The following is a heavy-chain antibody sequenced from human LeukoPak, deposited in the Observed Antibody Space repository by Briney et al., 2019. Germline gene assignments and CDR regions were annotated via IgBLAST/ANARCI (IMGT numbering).Heavy chain of an antibody. V-gene: IGHV4-34*01. CDR2: IHNSGQT. CDR3: ARVPHCDSNGCYDGGRYCEH. J-gene: IGHJ4*02. CDR1: GGSFSGYY. D-gene: IGHD3-22*01. Sequence: SETLSLTCAVYGGSFSGYYWTWIRQPPGKGLEWIGSIHNSGQTYHNPSLKSRITISVDTSKNQFSLKLGSVTAADTAVYYCARVPHCDSNGCYDGGRYCEHWGQGALVTVSS.